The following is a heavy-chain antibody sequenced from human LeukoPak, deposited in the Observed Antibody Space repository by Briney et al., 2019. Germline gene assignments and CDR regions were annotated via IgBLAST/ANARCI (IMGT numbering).Heavy chain of an antibody. CDR2: IIPIFGTA. CDR3: ARGGVGATNMFLDY. V-gene: IGHV1-69*05. Sequence: SVKVSCKASGGTFSSYAISWVRQAPGQGLEWMGGIIPIFGTANYAQQFQGRATITTDESTSTAYIELSSLRSEDTAVYYCARGGVGATNMFLDYWGQGTLVTVSS. J-gene: IGHJ4*02. CDR1: GGTFSSYA. D-gene: IGHD1-26*01.